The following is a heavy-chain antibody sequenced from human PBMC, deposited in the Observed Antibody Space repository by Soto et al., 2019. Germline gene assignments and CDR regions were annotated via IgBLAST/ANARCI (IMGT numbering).Heavy chain of an antibody. V-gene: IGHV4-39*01. CDR3: ARHVLGAWRWDY. CDR2: FYDSGSP. D-gene: IGHD3-10*02. Sequence: QLQLQESGPGLVKPSETLSLTCTVSGDSIPRSSYLWAWIRPPPGRGLEWIGSFYDSGSPYYNPSLKSRVTISVDTSKNQFSLTLRSVTAADTAVYYCARHVLGAWRWDYWGQGTLVTVYS. J-gene: IGHJ4*02. CDR1: GDSIPRSSYL.